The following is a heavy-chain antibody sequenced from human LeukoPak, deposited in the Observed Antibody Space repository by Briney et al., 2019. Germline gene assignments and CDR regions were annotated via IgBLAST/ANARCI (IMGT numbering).Heavy chain of an antibody. CDR2: MSPNSGGT. D-gene: IGHD2/OR15-2a*01. Sequence: ASVKVSCKTSGYTFTDYYLHWVRQAPGQGLEWMGWMSPNSGGTNYAQKFQGRVTMTRDTSISTAYMELSRLRSDDTAVYYCARTFYDTLDSDAFDFWGQGTMVIVSS. CDR3: ARTFYDTLDSDAFDF. J-gene: IGHJ3*01. V-gene: IGHV1-2*02. CDR1: GYTFTDYY.